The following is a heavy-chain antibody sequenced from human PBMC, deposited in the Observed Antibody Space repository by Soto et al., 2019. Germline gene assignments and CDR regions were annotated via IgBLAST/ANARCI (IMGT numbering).Heavy chain of an antibody. V-gene: IGHV3-48*02. CDR3: ARDDCSSTSCFNYYYYGMDV. D-gene: IGHD2-2*01. Sequence: GGSLRLSCAASGFTFSSYSMNWVRQAPGKGLEWVSYISSSSSTIYYADSVKGRFTISRDNAKNSLYLQMNSLRDEDTAVYYCARDDCSSTSCFNYYYYGMDVWGQGTTVTVSS. J-gene: IGHJ6*02. CDR1: GFTFSSYS. CDR2: ISSSSSTI.